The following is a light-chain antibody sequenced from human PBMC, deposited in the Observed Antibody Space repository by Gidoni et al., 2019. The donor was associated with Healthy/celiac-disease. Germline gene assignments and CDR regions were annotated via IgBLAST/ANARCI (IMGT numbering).Light chain of an antibody. V-gene: IGKV1-5*01. CDR3: QKYNSYFLLT. CDR2: DAS. Sequence: DIQMTQSPSTLSASVGDRVTITCRASQSISSWLAWYQQKPGKAPKLLIYDASSLESGVPSRFSGSGSGTEFTLTISSLQPDDFATDYCQKYNSYFLLTFGGGTKVEIK. J-gene: IGKJ4*01. CDR1: QSISSW.